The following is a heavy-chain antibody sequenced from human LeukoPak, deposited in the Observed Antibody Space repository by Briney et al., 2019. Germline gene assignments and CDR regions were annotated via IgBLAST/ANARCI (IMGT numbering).Heavy chain of an antibody. D-gene: IGHD2-2*01. CDR3: AREIVVVPAAIFGWFDP. CDR2: INPNSGGT. CDR1: GYTFTGYY. Sequence: ASVKVSCKASGYTFTGYYMHWVRQAPGQGLEWMGWINPNSGGTNYAQKFQGRVTMTRDTSTSTAYMELSRLRSDDTAVYYCAREIVVVPAAIFGWFDPWGQGTLVTVSS. J-gene: IGHJ5*02. V-gene: IGHV1-2*02.